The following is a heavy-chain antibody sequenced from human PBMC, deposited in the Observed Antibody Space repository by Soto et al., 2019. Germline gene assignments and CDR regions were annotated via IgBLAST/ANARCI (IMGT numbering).Heavy chain of an antibody. V-gene: IGHV4-31*03. CDR3: ASTYDSSGYYYAGFDY. J-gene: IGHJ4*02. CDR1: GGSISSGGYY. CDR2: IYYSGST. Sequence: SETLSLTCTVSGGSISSGGYYWSWIRQHPGKGLEWIGYIYYSGSTYYNPSLKSRVTISVDTSKNQFSLKLSSVTAADTAVYYCASTYDSSGYYYAGFDYWGQGTLVTVSS. D-gene: IGHD3-22*01.